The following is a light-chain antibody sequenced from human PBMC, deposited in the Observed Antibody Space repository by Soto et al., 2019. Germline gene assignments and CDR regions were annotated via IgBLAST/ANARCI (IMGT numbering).Light chain of an antibody. Sequence: EVVLTHSPVTLSLSPGERATLSCRASQSVQSYLAWYQQKPGQAPRPLIYDSSNSATGVPARFSGSGSGTDFTLTISTLEAEDFAVYYCQHRSSWPVTFGQGTRLEIK. V-gene: IGKV3-11*01. CDR2: DSS. CDR1: QSVQSY. CDR3: QHRSSWPVT. J-gene: IGKJ5*01.